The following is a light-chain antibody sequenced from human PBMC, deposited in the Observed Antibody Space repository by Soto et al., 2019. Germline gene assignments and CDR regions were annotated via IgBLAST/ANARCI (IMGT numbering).Light chain of an antibody. CDR2: GAS. Sequence: IVMTQSPATLSVSPGEGATLSCRACQSVSSDVAWYQLKPGQAPRLIIYGASTRAPGVPARIRGTGSGTDFTLTISSLQSEDFAVYYCQQYNNWPPLLTFGGGTRVEIK. V-gene: IGKV3-15*01. CDR3: QQYNNWPPLLT. CDR1: QSVSSD. J-gene: IGKJ4*01.